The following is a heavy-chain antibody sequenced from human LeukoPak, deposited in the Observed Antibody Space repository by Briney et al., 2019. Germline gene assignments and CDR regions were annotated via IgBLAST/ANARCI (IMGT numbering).Heavy chain of an antibody. CDR2: ISAYNGNT. V-gene: IGHV1-18*01. D-gene: IGHD6-19*01. CDR3: ARVPVAVAGSPAFDY. J-gene: IGHJ4*02. CDR1: GYTFTSYV. Sequence: ASVKVSCKASGYTFTSYVISWVRQAPGQGLEWMGWISAYNGNTNYAQKLQGRVTMTTDTSTSTAYMELRSLRSDDTAVYYCARVPVAVAGSPAFDYWGQGTLVTVSS.